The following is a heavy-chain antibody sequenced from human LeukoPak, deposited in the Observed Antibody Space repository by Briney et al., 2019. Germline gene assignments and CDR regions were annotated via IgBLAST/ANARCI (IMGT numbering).Heavy chain of an antibody. J-gene: IGHJ4*02. D-gene: IGHD6-13*01. V-gene: IGHV3-33*01. Sequence: GRSLRLSCAASGFTFSSYGMHWVRQAPGKGLEWVAVIWCDGSNKHYADSVKGRFTISRDNSKNTVYLQMNRLRAEDTAVYYCARDCGIAAAGTLDYWGQGTLVTVSS. CDR1: GFTFSSYG. CDR3: ARDCGIAAAGTLDY. CDR2: IWCDGSNK.